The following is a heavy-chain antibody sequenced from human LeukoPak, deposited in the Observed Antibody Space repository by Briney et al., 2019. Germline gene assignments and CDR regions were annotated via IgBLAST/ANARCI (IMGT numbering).Heavy chain of an antibody. D-gene: IGHD2-2*01. J-gene: IGHJ5*02. CDR1: GFTFSDYY. CDR2: ISSSGSTI. CDR3: AIDQWEGYCSSTSCYTRWFDP. V-gene: IGHV3-11*01. Sequence: PGGSLRLSCAASGFTFSDYYMSWIRQAPGKGLEWVSYISSSGSTIYYADSVKGRFTISRDNAKNSLYLQMNSLRAEDTAVYYCAIDQWEGYCSSTSCYTRWFDPWGQGTLVTVSS.